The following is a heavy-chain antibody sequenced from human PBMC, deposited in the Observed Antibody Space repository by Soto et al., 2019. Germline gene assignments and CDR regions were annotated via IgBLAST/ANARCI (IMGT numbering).Heavy chain of an antibody. J-gene: IGHJ4*02. CDR1: GFTVSSNY. D-gene: IGHD3-22*01. CDR3: ARDARLYYDSSGPLDY. Sequence: EVQLVETGGGLIQPGGSLRLSCAASGFTVSSNYMSWVRQAPGKGLEWVSVIYSGGSTYYADSVKGRFTISRDNSKNTLYLQMNSLRAEDTAVYYCARDARLYYDSSGPLDYWGQGTLVTVSS. CDR2: IYSGGST. V-gene: IGHV3-53*02.